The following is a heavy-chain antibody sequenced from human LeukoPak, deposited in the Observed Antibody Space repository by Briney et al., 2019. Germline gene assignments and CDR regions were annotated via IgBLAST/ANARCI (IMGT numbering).Heavy chain of an antibody. Sequence: ASVKVSCKVSGYSLTELSMHWVRQAPGKGLEWMGWINPNSGGTNYAQKFQGRVTMTRDTSISTAYMELSRLRSDDTAVYYCAREEGDAGATVGFDNWFDAWGQGTLVTVSS. V-gene: IGHV1-2*02. D-gene: IGHD1-26*01. CDR2: INPNSGGT. CDR1: GYSLTELS. CDR3: AREEGDAGATVGFDNWFDA. J-gene: IGHJ5*02.